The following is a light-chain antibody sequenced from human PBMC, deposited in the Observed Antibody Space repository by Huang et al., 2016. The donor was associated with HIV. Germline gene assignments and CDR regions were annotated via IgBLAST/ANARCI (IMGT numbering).Light chain of an antibody. CDR3: QQRSNWPIT. Sequence: EIVLTQSPATLSLSPGERATLSCRASQRVSSYLAWYQQKPGQAPRLLFYETSNRATGIPARVSGSGSGTDFTLTISSLEPEDFAVYYCQQRSNWPITFGQGTRLEIK. V-gene: IGKV3-11*01. CDR2: ETS. CDR1: QRVSSY. J-gene: IGKJ5*01.